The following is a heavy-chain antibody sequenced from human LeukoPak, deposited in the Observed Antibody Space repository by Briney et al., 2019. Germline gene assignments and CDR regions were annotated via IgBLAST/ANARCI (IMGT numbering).Heavy chain of an antibody. J-gene: IGHJ6*03. CDR3: AKPYGDYDYYYYYMDV. V-gene: IGHV3-23*01. CDR2: MSGDGATT. Sequence: GGSLRLSCAASGFTFSSYGMSWVRQAPGKGLEWVSAMSGDGATTYYADSVKGRFTISRDNSKNTLYLQMNSLRAEDTAVYYCAKPYGDYDYYYYYMDVWGKGTTVTISS. CDR1: GFTFSSYG. D-gene: IGHD4-17*01.